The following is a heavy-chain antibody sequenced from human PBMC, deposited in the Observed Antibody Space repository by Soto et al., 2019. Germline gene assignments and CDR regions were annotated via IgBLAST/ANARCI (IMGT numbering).Heavy chain of an antibody. J-gene: IGHJ5*02. V-gene: IGHV1-18*01. D-gene: IGHD3-9*01. CDR1: GYTLTSYG. Sequence: ASVKVSCKASGYTLTSYGISWVRQAPGQGLEWMGWISAYNGNTNYAQKLQGRVTMTTDTSTSTAYMELRSLRSDDTAVYYCARDKEDYDILTGPWCQGTLVTVSS. CDR3: ARDKEDYDILTGP. CDR2: ISAYNGNT.